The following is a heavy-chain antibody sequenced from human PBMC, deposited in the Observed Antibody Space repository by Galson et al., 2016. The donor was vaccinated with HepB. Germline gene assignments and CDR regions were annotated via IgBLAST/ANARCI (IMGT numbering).Heavy chain of an antibody. D-gene: IGHD1-14*01. CDR2: INHSGTT. V-gene: IGHV4-34*01. CDR3: ARINRVRTFDI. Sequence: LSLTCGVYGGPVIDYSWNWIRQPPGKGLEWIGEINHSGTTKSNPSLKSRVTISVDTSKSQFSPKLNSVTAADTAIYYCARINRVRTFDIWGQGTLVTVSS. CDR1: GGPVIDYS. J-gene: IGHJ3*02.